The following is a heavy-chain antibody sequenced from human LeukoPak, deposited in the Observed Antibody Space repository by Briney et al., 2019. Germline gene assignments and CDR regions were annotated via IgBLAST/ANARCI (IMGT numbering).Heavy chain of an antibody. V-gene: IGHV3-53*01. CDR3: ARADGTGGPYDY. J-gene: IGHJ4*02. CDR2: IYSGGST. Sequence: GGSLRLSRAVSGFTVSSNYMSWVRQAPGKELEWVSVIYSGGSTHYADSVKGRFTISRDNSKNTVFLQMNSLRAEDTAVYYCARADGTGGPYDYWGQGTLVTVSS. CDR1: GFTVSSNY. D-gene: IGHD3/OR15-3a*01.